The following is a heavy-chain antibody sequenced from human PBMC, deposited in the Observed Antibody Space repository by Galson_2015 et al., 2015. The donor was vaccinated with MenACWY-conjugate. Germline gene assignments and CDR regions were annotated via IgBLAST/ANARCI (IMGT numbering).Heavy chain of an antibody. Sequence: LRLSCAASGFTFNNYWMHWVRQPPGKGLEWISYIKADGSFSNYADSVKGRFTISTDNAKNMVYLQMDGLGDEDTAVYFCARDNNWSFDSWGQGTLVNVSS. CDR1: GFTFNNYW. CDR2: IKADGSFS. J-gene: IGHJ4*02. D-gene: IGHD1-1*01. V-gene: IGHV3-74*01. CDR3: ARDNNWSFDS.